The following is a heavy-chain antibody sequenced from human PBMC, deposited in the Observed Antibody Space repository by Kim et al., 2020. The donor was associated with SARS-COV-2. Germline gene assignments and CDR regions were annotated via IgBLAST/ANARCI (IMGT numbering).Heavy chain of an antibody. D-gene: IGHD4-17*01. Sequence: GGSLRLSCAASGFTFSSYGMHWVRQAPGKGLEWVAVISYDGSNKYYADSVKGRFTISRDNSKNTLYLQMNSLRAEDTAVYYCARGGSYGDYWGGWFDPWGQGTLVTVSS. J-gene: IGHJ5*02. V-gene: IGHV3-33*05. CDR1: GFTFSSYG. CDR3: ARGGSYGDYWGGWFDP. CDR2: ISYDGSNK.